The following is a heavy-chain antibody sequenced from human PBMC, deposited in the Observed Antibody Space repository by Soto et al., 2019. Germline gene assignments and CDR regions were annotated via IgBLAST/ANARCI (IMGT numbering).Heavy chain of an antibody. D-gene: IGHD3-3*01. CDR3: ARDRDKFWTGFNALDI. J-gene: IGHJ3*02. CDR2: INPNSGGT. CDR1: GYSFTDNY. V-gene: IGHV1-2*02. Sequence: ASVKVSCKASGYSFTDNYMHWVRQAPGQGLEWVGWINPNSGGTESAQKFQGRVTLTREKSTSTAFLELRGLRLDDTAVYYCARDRDKFWTGFNALDIWSQGTMVTVSS.